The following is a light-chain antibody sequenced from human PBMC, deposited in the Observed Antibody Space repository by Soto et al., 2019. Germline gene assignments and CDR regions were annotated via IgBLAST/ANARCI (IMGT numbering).Light chain of an antibody. CDR1: QGLTSN. Sequence: EIVLTQCPGTLSLSPGERATLSCRASQGLTSNFLAWYQQKPGQAPSLLIYGASNRATGIPARFSGSGSGTDFTLTISSLEPEDSAVYHCHQRYIWLTFGGGTKVDIK. J-gene: IGKJ4*01. V-gene: IGKV3-11*01. CDR3: HQRYIWLT. CDR2: GAS.